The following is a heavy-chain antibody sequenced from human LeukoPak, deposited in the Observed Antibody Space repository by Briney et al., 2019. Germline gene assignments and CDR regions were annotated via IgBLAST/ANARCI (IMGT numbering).Heavy chain of an antibody. CDR2: ISAYNGQT. CDR3: AKDLYSSLSGSEVFDV. J-gene: IGHJ3*01. D-gene: IGHD3-10*01. Sequence: ASVKVSCKASGYLFISYGINWVRQATGQGREWMGWISAYNGQTNYAQEFQGRVTMTTDTSTTTAYMELTGLRFNDTAVYYCAKDLYSSLSGSEVFDVWGQGTRVTVSS. CDR1: GYLFISYG. V-gene: IGHV1-18*01.